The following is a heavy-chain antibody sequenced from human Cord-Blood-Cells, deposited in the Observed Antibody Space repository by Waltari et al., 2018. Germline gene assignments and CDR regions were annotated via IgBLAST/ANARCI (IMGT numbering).Heavy chain of an antibody. V-gene: IGHV1-24*01. D-gene: IGHD4-17*01. Sequence: VQLVQSGAEVKKPGASVKVSCKVSGYTLPELSMHWVRQAPGKGLEWMGGFDPEDGETIYAQKFQGRVTMTEDTSTDTAYMELSSLRSEDTAVYYCATAGDYGGNSVFAFDIWGQGTMVTVSS. CDR2: FDPEDGET. CDR3: ATAGDYGGNSVFAFDI. CDR1: GYTLPELS. J-gene: IGHJ3*02.